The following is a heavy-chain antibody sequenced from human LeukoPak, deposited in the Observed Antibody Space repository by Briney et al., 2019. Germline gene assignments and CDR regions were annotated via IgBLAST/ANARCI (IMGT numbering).Heavy chain of an antibody. Sequence: GASVKVSCKASGYTFTGYYIHWVRQAPGQGLEWMGRINPNSGGTTYAQKFQGRVTMTRDTSISTAYMELSRLRSDDTAVYYCARDFQLNYDYGGQGTLVTASS. CDR1: GYTFTGYY. CDR2: INPNSGGT. J-gene: IGHJ4*02. V-gene: IGHV1-2*06. D-gene: IGHD2-2*01. CDR3: ARDFQLNYDY.